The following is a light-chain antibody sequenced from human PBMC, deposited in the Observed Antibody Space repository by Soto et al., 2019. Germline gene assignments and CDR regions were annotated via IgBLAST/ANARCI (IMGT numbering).Light chain of an antibody. Sequence: DIHMTQSPSTLSASVGDRVTITCRASQSISIWLAWYQQKPGRAPNLLIYGTSSLESGLPSRFSGSGSGTEFTLTISSLQPDDFATYYCQHYNDYSWTFGQGTKVEIK. CDR1: QSISIW. CDR3: QHYNDYSWT. CDR2: GTS. V-gene: IGKV1-5*03. J-gene: IGKJ1*01.